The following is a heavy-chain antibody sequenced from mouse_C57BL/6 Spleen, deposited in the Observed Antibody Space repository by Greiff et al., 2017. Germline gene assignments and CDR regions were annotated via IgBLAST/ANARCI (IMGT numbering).Heavy chain of an antibody. D-gene: IGHD1-1*01. J-gene: IGHJ1*03. CDR3: ATNYYGSSYGYFDV. Sequence: QVQLKESGPGLVQPSQSLSITCTVSGFSLTSYGVHWVRQSPGKGLEWLGVIWRGGSTDYNAAFMSRLSITKDNSKSQVFFKMNSLQADDTAIYYCATNYYGSSYGYFDVWGTGTTVTVSS. CDR1: GFSLTSYG. V-gene: IGHV2-5*01. CDR2: IWRGGST.